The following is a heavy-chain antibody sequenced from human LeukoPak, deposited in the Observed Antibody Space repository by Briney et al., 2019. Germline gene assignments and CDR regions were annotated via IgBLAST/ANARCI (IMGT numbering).Heavy chain of an antibody. D-gene: IGHD7-27*01. J-gene: IGHJ3*02. CDR1: GYTLTELS. Sequence: ASVKVSCKVSGYTLTELSMHWVRQAPGKGLEWMGGFDPEDGETIYAQRFQGRVTMTEDTSTDTAYMELSRLRSDDTAVYYCASSPSGADAFDIWGQGTMVTVSS. CDR2: FDPEDGET. V-gene: IGHV1-24*01. CDR3: ASSPSGADAFDI.